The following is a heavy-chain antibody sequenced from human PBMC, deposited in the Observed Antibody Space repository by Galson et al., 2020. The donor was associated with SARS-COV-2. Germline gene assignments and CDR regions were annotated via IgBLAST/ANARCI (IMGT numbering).Heavy chain of an antibody. CDR2: INPSGGGT. V-gene: IGHV1-46*01. CDR1: GYTFTSYY. D-gene: IGHD4-4*01. J-gene: IGHJ4*02. CDR3: ARDSQGGNDYNYLLF. Sequence: GESLKISCKASGYTFTSYYIHWVRQAPGQVLEWMGIINPSGGGTTYAQKFQGRVTMTRDTSTSTVYMELSSLRSEDTAVYYCARDSQGGNDYNYLLFWGQGTLVTVSS.